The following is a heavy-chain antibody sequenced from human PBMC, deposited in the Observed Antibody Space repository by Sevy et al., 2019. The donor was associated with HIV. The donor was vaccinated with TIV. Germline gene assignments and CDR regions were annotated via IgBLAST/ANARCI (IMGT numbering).Heavy chain of an antibody. CDR3: AKWDADRRWYFDY. Sequence: GGSLRLSCAASGFSFSNYNMNWVRQAPGKGLEWVSSITGSSDYIYYADSVKGRFTISRDNAKNSLYLRMNSLKTEDTAVYYCAKWDADRRWYFDYWDQGILVTVSS. D-gene: IGHD1-26*01. J-gene: IGHJ4*02. CDR1: GFSFSNYN. V-gene: IGHV3-21*06. CDR2: ITGSSDYI.